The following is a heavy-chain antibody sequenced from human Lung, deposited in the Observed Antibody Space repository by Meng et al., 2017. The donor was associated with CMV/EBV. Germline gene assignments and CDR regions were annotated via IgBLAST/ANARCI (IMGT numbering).Heavy chain of an antibody. CDR3: ARERGYCSMIDCYKDGMDV. D-gene: IGHD2-2*01. J-gene: IGHJ6*02. CDR2: INVYNGRR. CDR1: GYTFTSYG. Sequence: ASVXVSXKASGYTFTSYGISWVRQAPGQGLEWMGWINVYNGRRDYAQRFKDRVTMTTDTSTSTAHMDLKSLRSDDTATYYCARERGYCSMIDCYKDGMDVWXQVTXVTVAS. V-gene: IGHV1-18*01.